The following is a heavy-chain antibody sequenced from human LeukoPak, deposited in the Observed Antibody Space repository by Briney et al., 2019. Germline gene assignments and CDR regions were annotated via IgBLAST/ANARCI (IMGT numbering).Heavy chain of an antibody. CDR3: ARHVEQWLTPFDY. CDR2: IYYSGRT. CDR1: GGSISSYY. D-gene: IGHD6-19*01. Sequence: PSETLSLICSVSGGSISSYYWSWIRQPPGKGLEWIGYIYYSGRTNYNHSLKSRVTISVDTSKNQFSLKLTSVTAADTAVYYCARHVEQWLTPFDYWGQGTLVTVSS. J-gene: IGHJ4*02. V-gene: IGHV4-59*08.